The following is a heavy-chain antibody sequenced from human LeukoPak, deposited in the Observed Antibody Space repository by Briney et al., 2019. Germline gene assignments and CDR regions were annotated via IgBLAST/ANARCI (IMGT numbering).Heavy chain of an antibody. CDR2: INPNSGGT. CDR1: GYTFTGYS. D-gene: IGHD3-22*01. CDR3: ARVTHSITMIVVVIGGLDV. V-gene: IGHV1-2*02. Sequence: ASVKVSCKASGYTFTGYSMHWVRQAPGQGLEWMGWINPNSGGTNYAQKFQGRVTMTRDTSISTAYMELSRLRSDDTAVYYCARVTHSITMIVVVIGGLDVWGQGTTVTVSS. J-gene: IGHJ6*02.